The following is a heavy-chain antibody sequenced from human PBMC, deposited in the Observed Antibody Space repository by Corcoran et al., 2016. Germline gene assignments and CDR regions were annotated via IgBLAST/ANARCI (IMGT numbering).Heavy chain of an antibody. CDR1: GGSITSENW. CDR3: ARGGGYYVDY. D-gene: IGHD3-22*01. CDR2: IYHRGST. J-gene: IGHJ4*02. Sequence: QVQLQESGPGLVKPSGTLFLTCAVSGGSITSENWWNWVRQPPGKGLEWIGEIYHRGSTNYNPSLKSRVTISMDRSKNQFSLNLYSVIAADTAVYYCARGGGYYVDYWGQGTLVTASS. V-gene: IGHV4-4*02.